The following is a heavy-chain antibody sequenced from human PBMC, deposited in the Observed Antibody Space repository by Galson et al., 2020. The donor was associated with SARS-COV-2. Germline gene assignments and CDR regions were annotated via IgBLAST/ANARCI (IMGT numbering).Heavy chain of an antibody. D-gene: IGHD2-2*02. V-gene: IGHV3-30*18. Sequence: GGSLRLSCAASGLTLRTYGMHWVRQAPGKGLEWVSFMSYDGSKKYYADSVQGRFTISRDNSKNTLYLQMNSLRGEDTAVYYCAKDFYCTAPSCYTAYGMDGWGQGTTVTVSS. CDR1: GLTLRTYG. J-gene: IGHJ6*02. CDR3: AKDFYCTAPSCYTAYGMDG. CDR2: MSYDGSKK.